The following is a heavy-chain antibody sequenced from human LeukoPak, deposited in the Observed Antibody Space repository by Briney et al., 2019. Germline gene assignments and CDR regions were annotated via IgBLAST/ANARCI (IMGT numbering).Heavy chain of an antibody. D-gene: IGHD7-27*01. CDR2: ISAYNGNT. CDR1: GYTFTSYG. V-gene: IGHV1-18*01. J-gene: IGHJ6*03. CDR3: ARMGINYYYYYMDV. Sequence: GASVKVSCNASGYTFTSYGISWVRQAPGQGLEWMGWISAYNGNTNYAQNLQGRVTMTTDASTSTAYMELRSLRSDDTAVYYCARMGINYYYYYMDVWGKGTTVTVSS.